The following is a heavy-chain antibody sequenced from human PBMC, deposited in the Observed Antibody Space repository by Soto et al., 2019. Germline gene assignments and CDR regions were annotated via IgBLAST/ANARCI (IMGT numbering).Heavy chain of an antibody. CDR2: MNPNSGNT. D-gene: IGHD2-15*01. J-gene: IGHJ6*03. CDR3: ARGLLLDYYYYYMHV. Sequence: ASVKVSCKASGYTFTSYDINWVRQATGQGLEWMGWMNPNSGNTGYAQKFQGRVTMTRNTSISTAYTELSSLRSEDTAVYYCARGLLLDYYYYYMHVWGKGTTVTVSS. V-gene: IGHV1-8*01. CDR1: GYTFTSYD.